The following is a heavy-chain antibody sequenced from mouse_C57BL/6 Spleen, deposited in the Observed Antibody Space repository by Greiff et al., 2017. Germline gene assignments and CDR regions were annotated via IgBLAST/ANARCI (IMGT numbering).Heavy chain of an antibody. CDR2: INPSNGGT. D-gene: IGHD1-1*02. V-gene: IGHV1-53*01. J-gene: IGHJ4*01. CDR3: ARWVYYGGSAMDY. Sequence: QVQLQQSGPELVKPGASVKMSCKASGYNFTSYWMHWVKQRHGQGLEWIGNINPSNGGTNYNEKFKSKATLTVDKSSSTAYMQLSSLTSEDSAVYYCARWVYYGGSAMDYWGPGTSVTVSS. CDR1: GYNFTSYW.